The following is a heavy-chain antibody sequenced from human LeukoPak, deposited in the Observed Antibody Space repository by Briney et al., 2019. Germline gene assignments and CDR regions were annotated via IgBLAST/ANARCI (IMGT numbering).Heavy chain of an antibody. CDR3: ARARRTIFGVARKISNCFDP. CDR1: GGSISSSSYS. V-gene: IGHV4-39*01. D-gene: IGHD3-3*01. CDR2: IHYTGST. J-gene: IGHJ5*02. Sequence: SETLSLTCTVSGGSISSSSYSWGWIRQPPGKGLEWIGSIHYTGSTSYNPSLKSRVTISVHTSKNQFSLKLSSVTAADTAVYYCARARRTIFGVARKISNCFDPWGQGTLVTVSS.